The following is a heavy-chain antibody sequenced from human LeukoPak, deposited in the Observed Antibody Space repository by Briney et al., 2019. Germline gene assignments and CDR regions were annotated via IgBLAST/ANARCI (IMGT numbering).Heavy chain of an antibody. Sequence: SETLSLTCTVSGGSIKSNYWSWIRQPPGKGLEWIGYGYYSGSTNYNPSLKSRVTISLDTSKSQFSLKLSSVTTADTAVYYCARETPDSSGFLDSFDIWGQGTMVTVSS. D-gene: IGHD3-22*01. CDR2: GYYSGST. CDR1: GGSIKSNY. CDR3: ARETPDSSGFLDSFDI. J-gene: IGHJ3*02. V-gene: IGHV4-59*01.